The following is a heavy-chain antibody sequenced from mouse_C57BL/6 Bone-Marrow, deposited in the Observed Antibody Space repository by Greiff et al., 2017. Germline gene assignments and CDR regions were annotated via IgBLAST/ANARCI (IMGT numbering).Heavy chain of an antibody. Sequence: DVKLVESGGGLVKPGGSLKLSCAASGFTFSDYGMHWVRQAPEKGLEWVAYISSGSSTIYYADTVKGRFTISRDNAKKTLFLQMTSLRSEDTAMYYCARGSSDGYFDVWGTGTTVTVSS. CDR2: ISSGSSTI. V-gene: IGHV5-17*01. J-gene: IGHJ1*03. CDR3: ARGSSDGYFDV. D-gene: IGHD1-1*01. CDR1: GFTFSDYG.